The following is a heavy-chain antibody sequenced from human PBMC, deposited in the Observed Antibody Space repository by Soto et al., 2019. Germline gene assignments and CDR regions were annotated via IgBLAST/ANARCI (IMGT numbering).Heavy chain of an antibody. CDR2: INHSGIT. D-gene: IGHD4-17*01. CDR1: GGSFSGYY. J-gene: IGHJ6*02. CDR3: FYGDYYYGMDV. Sequence: SETLSLTGAVYGGSFSGYYCSWIRQPPGKGLEWIGEINHSGITNYNPSLKSRVTISVDTSKNQFSLKLSSVTAADTAVYYCFYGDYYYGMDVPGQGTLVNVSS. V-gene: IGHV4-34*01.